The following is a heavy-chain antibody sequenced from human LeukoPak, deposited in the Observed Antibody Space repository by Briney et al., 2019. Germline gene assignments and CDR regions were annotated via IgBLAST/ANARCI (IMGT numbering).Heavy chain of an antibody. D-gene: IGHD3-22*01. CDR2: ISGSGGST. CDR1: GFTSSSSA. CDR3: AQASNYYDSSGYYYVLDH. J-gene: IGHJ4*02. V-gene: IGHV3-23*01. Sequence: GGSLRLSCAASGFTSSSSAMSWVRQAPGKGLEWVSAISGSGGSTYYADSVQGRFTVFRDTSKNTLFLQMNSLRAEDTAIYYRAQASNYYDSSGYYYVLDHWGQGTLVTVSS.